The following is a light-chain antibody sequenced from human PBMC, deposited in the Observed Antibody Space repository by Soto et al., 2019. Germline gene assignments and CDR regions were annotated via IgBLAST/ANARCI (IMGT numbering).Light chain of an antibody. J-gene: IGKJ1*01. Sequence: SGQGIVNDLAWYQQKPGKVPKLLIYAASSLQSGAPSRFSGSGSGTDFTLTISMLQAEDGAPYYCQLGYLGTPTFGQRTMV. CDR3: QLGYLGTPT. CDR2: AAS. V-gene: IGKV1-39*01. CDR1: QGIVND.